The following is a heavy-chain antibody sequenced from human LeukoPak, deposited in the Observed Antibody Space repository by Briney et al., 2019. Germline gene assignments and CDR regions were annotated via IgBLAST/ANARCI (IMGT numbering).Heavy chain of an antibody. CDR1: GFTFSSYS. Sequence: PGGSLRLSCAASGFTFSSYSMNWVRQAPGKGLEWVSSISSSSSYIYYADPVKGRFTISRDNAKNSLYLQMNSLRAEDTAVYYCASRARGYSGYGMDVWGQGTTVTVSS. J-gene: IGHJ6*02. D-gene: IGHD5-12*01. V-gene: IGHV3-21*01. CDR2: ISSSSSYI. CDR3: ASRARGYSGYGMDV.